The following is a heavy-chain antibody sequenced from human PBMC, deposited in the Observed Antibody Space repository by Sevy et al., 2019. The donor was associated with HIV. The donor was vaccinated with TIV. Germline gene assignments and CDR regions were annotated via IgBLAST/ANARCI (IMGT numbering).Heavy chain of an antibody. Sequence: GGSLRLSCAASGFTFNNYWMTRVRQAPRKGLEWVANIKQDGSDKYYMESVKGRFNISRDNTKNSLYLQLNSLRAEDTAVYYCARSWDYWGQMGYWGQGTLVTVSS. V-gene: IGHV3-7*03. D-gene: IGHD7-27*01. CDR3: ARSWDYWGQMGY. CDR2: IKQDGSDK. CDR1: GFTFNNYW. J-gene: IGHJ4*02.